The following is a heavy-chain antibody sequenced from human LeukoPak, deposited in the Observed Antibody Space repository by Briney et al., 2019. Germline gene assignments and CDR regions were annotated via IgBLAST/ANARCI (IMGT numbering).Heavy chain of an antibody. D-gene: IGHD3-22*01. CDR3: ASPPMVVPDRGDAFDI. CDR1: GFTFSSYS. CDR2: ISSSSSYI. J-gene: IGHJ3*02. Sequence: GGSLRLSCAASGFTFSSYSMNWVRQAPGKGLEWVSSISSSSSYIYYADSVKGRFTISRDNAKNSLYLQMNSLRAEDTAVYYCASPPMVVPDRGDAFDIWGQGTMVTVSS. V-gene: IGHV3-21*01.